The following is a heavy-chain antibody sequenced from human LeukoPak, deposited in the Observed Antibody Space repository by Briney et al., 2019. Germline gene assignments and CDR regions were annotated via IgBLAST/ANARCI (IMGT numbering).Heavy chain of an antibody. CDR2: IYYSGST. V-gene: IGHV4-30-4*01. J-gene: IGHJ4*02. CDR1: GGSISSGDYY. D-gene: IGHD3-22*01. CDR3: ARDNYYDSSGYGEYYFDY. Sequence: MTSETLSLTCTVSGGSISSGDYYWSWIRRPPGKGLEWIGYIYYSGSTYYNPSLKSRVTISVDTSKNQFSLKLSSVTAADTAVYYCARDNYYDSSGYGEYYFDYWGQGTLVTVSS.